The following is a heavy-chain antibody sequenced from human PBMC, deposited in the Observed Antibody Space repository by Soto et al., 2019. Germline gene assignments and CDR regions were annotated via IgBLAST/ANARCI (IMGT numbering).Heavy chain of an antibody. CDR1: GFTFSGYA. V-gene: IGHV3-23*01. Sequence: EVQLLESGGDLVQPGRSLRLSCAASGFTFSGYAMXXXXXXXXXXXXXVSVIHGGGNSAYYADSVKGRFTISRDNSKXXXXXXXXXXXXXXXXXXXXXXXXXXXXXXXHFDYWGQGTLVTVSS. J-gene: IGHJ4*02. CDR3: XXXXXXXXXXXHFDY. CDR2: IHGGGNSA.